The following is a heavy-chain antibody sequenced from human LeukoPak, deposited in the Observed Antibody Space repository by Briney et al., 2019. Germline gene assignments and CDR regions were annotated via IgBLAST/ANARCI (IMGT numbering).Heavy chain of an antibody. CDR2: MNPNSGNT. J-gene: IGHJ3*02. D-gene: IGHD2-2*01. V-gene: IGHV1-8*03. CDR1: GYTFTSYD. CDR3: ARGPFRYCSSTSCYAFDI. Sequence: ASVKVSCKASGYTFTSYDINWVRQATEQGLEWMGWMNPNSGNTGYAQKLQGRVTITRNTSISTAYMGLSSLRSEDTAVYYCARGPFRYCSSTSCYAFDIWGQGTMVTVSS.